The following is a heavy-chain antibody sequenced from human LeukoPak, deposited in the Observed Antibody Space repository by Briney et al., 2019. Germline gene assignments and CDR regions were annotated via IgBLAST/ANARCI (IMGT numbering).Heavy chain of an antibody. CDR2: ISGSGNGGSI. CDR1: GFVFSIYT. J-gene: IGHJ4*02. Sequence: GRSLRLSCSASGFVFSIYTMYWVRQAPGKGPEYVSTISGSGNGGSIYYADSVKGRFTISRDDSKSIVYLQMNGLRSEDTAVYYCVKDFGRVRGTPDSWGQGTLVTVSS. D-gene: IGHD2/OR15-2a*01. V-gene: IGHV3-64D*06. CDR3: VKDFGRVRGTPDS.